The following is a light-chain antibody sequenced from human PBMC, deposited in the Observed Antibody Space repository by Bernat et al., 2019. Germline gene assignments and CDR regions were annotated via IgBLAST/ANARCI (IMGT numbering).Light chain of an antibody. CDR1: QGISNY. Sequence: IQMTQSPSSLSASVGDRVTITCRASQGISNYLAWYQQKPGKVPKLLIYAASTLQSGVPSRFSGSRSGTDFTLNISGLQPEDVATYYCQKYNSAPWTFGQGTKVEIK. CDR3: QKYNSAPWT. CDR2: AAS. J-gene: IGKJ1*01. V-gene: IGKV1-27*01.